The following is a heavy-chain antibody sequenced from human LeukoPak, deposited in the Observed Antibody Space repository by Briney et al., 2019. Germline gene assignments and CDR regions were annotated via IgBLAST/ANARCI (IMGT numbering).Heavy chain of an antibody. CDR3: ATSNGYSSTWDV. CDR2: IIPIFGTA. Sequence: ASVKVSCKASGGTFSSYAISWVRQAPGQGLEWMGGIIPIFGTANYAQKFQGRVTMTEDTSTDTAYMELSSLRSEDTAVYYCATSNGYSSTWDVWGQGTTVTVSS. CDR1: GGTFSSYA. J-gene: IGHJ6*02. V-gene: IGHV1-69*06. D-gene: IGHD6-13*01.